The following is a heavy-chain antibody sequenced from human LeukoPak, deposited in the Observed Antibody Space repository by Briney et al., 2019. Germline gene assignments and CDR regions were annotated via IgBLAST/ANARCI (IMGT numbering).Heavy chain of an antibody. CDR1: GGPISGYY. CDR3: ARTWDY. Sequence: SETLSLICTMSGGPISGYYWIWIRKPPGKGLEWIGFINDSGRTRYNTSLKSRLTIALDTSKNQFSLKLRSVTAADTAVYYCARTWDYWGQGILVTVSS. J-gene: IGHJ4*02. CDR2: INDSGRT. V-gene: IGHV4-59*01.